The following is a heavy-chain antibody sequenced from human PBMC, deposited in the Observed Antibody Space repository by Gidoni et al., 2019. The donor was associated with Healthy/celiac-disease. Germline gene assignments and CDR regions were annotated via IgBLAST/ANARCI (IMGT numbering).Heavy chain of an antibody. J-gene: IGHJ6*03. V-gene: IGHV3-30*18. CDR2: ISDDGSNK. Sequence: QVQLVESGGGVVQPGRSLRLSCAASGFTFSSYGMHWVRQAPGKGLECVAVISDDGSNKYYADSVKGRFTISRDNSKNTLYLQMNSLRAEDTAVYYCAKGYCSSTSCYGGYYYYMDVWGKGTTVTVSS. D-gene: IGHD2-2*01. CDR3: AKGYCSSTSCYGGYYYYMDV. CDR1: GFTFSSYG.